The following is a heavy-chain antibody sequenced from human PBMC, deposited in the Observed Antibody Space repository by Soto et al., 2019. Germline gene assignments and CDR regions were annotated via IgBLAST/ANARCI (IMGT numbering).Heavy chain of an antibody. Sequence: PSETQPLTCTVSGGSSISSSYYWGWIRKPPGKGLEWIGSIYYSGSTYYNPSLKSRVTISVDTSKNQFSLKLSSVTAADTAVYYCARERRITMVRGVIRGGDFDYWGQGTLVTVSS. CDR2: IYYSGST. CDR3: ARERRITMVRGVIRGGDFDY. J-gene: IGHJ4*02. CDR1: GGSSISSSYY. V-gene: IGHV4-39*01. D-gene: IGHD3-10*01.